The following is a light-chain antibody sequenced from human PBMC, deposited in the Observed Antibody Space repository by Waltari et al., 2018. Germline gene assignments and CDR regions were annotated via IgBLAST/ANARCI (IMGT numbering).Light chain of an antibody. Sequence: QSVLTQPPSASGTPGQRVTVSCSGSSSNIGSNTVNWYQQVPGTAPKLLIYSNKPRPSGVPDRLSGSKSGTSASLAISGLQSEDEADYYCVAWDDSLIGWVFGGGTKLTVL. V-gene: IGLV1-44*01. CDR2: SNK. CDR1: SSNIGSNT. J-gene: IGLJ3*02. CDR3: VAWDDSLIGWV.